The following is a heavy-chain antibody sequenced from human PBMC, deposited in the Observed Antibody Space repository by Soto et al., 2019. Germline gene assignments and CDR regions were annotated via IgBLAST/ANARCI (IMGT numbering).Heavy chain of an antibody. Sequence: PSETLSLTCTVSGGSVSSGSYYWSWIRQPPGKGLEWIGYIYYSGSTNYNPSLKSRVTISVDTSKNQFSLKLSSVTAADTAVYYCARDSWLGDCTNGVCPYYYYGMDVWGQGTTVTVSS. CDR2: IYYSGST. D-gene: IGHD2-8*01. CDR3: ARDSWLGDCTNGVCPYYYYGMDV. V-gene: IGHV4-61*01. CDR1: GGSVSSGSYY. J-gene: IGHJ6*02.